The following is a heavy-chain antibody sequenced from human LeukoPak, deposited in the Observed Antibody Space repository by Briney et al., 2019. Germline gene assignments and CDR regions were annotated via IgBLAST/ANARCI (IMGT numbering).Heavy chain of an antibody. CDR2: ISGDGTIK. CDR1: GFPFSSYW. Sequence: GGSLRLSCEPSGFPFSSYWMLWVRQAPGKGLVWASRISGDGTIKTYANFVRGRFTISRDNTKNILYLQMNSLKVEDTATYFCSRSQFDYWGQGVLVTVSS. CDR3: SRSQFDY. J-gene: IGHJ4*02. V-gene: IGHV3-74*03.